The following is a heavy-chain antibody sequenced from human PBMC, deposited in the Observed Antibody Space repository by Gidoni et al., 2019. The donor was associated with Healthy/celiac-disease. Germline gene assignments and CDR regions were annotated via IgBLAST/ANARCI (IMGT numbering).Heavy chain of an antibody. CDR2: ISYVGSKK. V-gene: IGHV3-30*04. CDR3: ARDPNSSCYPDY. D-gene: IGHD3-22*01. J-gene: IGHJ4*02. Sequence: QVQLVEAGGGVVQPGRSLRLSCAASGFTFSSYAMHWVRQAPGNGLECVALISYVGSKKYYADSVKGRFTISRDNSKNTLYLQMNSLRAEDTAVYYCARDPNSSCYPDYWGQGTLVTVSS. CDR1: GFTFSSYA.